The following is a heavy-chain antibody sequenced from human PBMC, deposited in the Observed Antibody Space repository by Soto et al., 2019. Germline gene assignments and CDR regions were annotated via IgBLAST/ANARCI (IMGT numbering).Heavy chain of an antibody. Sequence: PSETLCLTCTVSGGSISSGDYYWSWIRQPPGKGLEWIGNIYYSGSTYYNPSLKSRVTISIDTSKNQFSLKLCSVTAADTAVYYCASRKSSPYFDYWGQGTLVTVS. CDR1: GGSISSGDYY. D-gene: IGHD3-10*01. V-gene: IGHV4-30-4*01. CDR2: IYYSGST. J-gene: IGHJ4*02. CDR3: ASRKSSPYFDY.